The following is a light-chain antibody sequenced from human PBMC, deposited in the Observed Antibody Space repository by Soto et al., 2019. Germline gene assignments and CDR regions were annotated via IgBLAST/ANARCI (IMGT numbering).Light chain of an antibody. V-gene: IGKV3-11*01. CDR1: QSVSSY. Sequence: EIVLTQSPATLTLSPVERSTLAFRASQSVSSYLAWYQQKPGQAPRLLIYGASNRATGIPARFSGSGSGTDFTLTISSLEPEDFAVYYCQQRSNWPRITFGQGTRLEIK. CDR2: GAS. CDR3: QQRSNWPRIT. J-gene: IGKJ5*01.